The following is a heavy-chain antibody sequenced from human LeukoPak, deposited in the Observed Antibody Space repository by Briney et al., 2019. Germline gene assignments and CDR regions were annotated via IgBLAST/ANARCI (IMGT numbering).Heavy chain of an antibody. CDR3: ARHLGLRTLDY. Sequence: GESLKISCKGSGYSFTTYWIGWVRQMPGKGLEWMGTIYPDDSDTRYSPSFQGQVTISADRSITTAYPQWSSLNASDTAMYYCARHLGLRTLDYWGQGTLVTVSS. J-gene: IGHJ4*02. CDR2: IYPDDSDT. V-gene: IGHV5-51*01. CDR1: GYSFTTYW. D-gene: IGHD3/OR15-3a*01.